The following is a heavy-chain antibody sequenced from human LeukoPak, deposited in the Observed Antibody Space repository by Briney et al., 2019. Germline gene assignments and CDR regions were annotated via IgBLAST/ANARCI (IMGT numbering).Heavy chain of an antibody. CDR3: AKTGQQWLIPEES. V-gene: IGHV3-23*01. D-gene: IGHD6-19*01. CDR2: IDTIGATT. Sequence: PGGSLRLSCTASGFTFSSHAMSWVRQAPGKGLKGVSTIDTIGATTSYTDSVKGRFTISRDNSKNMLYLQMDTLRAEDTAVYYCAKTGQQWLIPEESWGQGTLVTVSS. J-gene: IGHJ5*02. CDR1: GFTFSSHA.